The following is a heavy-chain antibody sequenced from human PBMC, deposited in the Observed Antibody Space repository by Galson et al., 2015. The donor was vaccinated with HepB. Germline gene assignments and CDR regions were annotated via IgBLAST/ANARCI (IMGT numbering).Heavy chain of an antibody. CDR3: AREGGYQLLSNYYYGMDV. CDR1: GFTFSSYS. CDR2: ISSSSSTI. Sequence: SLRLSCAASGFTFSSYSMNWVRQAPGKGLEWVSYISSSSSTIYYADSVKGRFTISRDNAKNSLYLQMNSLRAEGTAVYYCAREGGYQLLSNYYYGMDVWGQGTTVTVSS. V-gene: IGHV3-48*01. J-gene: IGHJ6*02. D-gene: IGHD2-2*01.